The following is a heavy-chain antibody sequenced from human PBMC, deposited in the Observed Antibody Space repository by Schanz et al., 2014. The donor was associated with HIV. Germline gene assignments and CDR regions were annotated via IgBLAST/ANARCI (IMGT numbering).Heavy chain of an antibody. V-gene: IGHV3-9*01. Sequence: EVQLVESGGGLAKPGGSLRLSCAASGFTLDDSAMHWVRQSPGKGLEWVSGITWNNKVVAYADSVKGRFSISRDTANKSLHLHMTNLKVEDTAFYYCVKDFTDSKGGFDCWGQGALVIVSS. CDR3: VKDFTDSKGGFDC. CDR1: GFTLDDSA. D-gene: IGHD1-26*01. CDR2: ITWNNKVV. J-gene: IGHJ4*02.